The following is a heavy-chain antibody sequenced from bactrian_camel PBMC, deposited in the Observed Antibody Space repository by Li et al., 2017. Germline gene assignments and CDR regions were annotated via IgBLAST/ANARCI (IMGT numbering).Heavy chain of an antibody. CDR1: GSTSTDAC. Sequence: HVQLVESGGGSVQAGGSLSLSCVASGSTSTDACISWFRQVLGKEREWVAFIYEGGIATHYADSVKGRFTIAQDPTKNAVYLQMNSLKPEDTAMYYCAAEERSLIGEPCKNAQMTRPMDYWGKGTQVTVS. D-gene: IGHD1*01. V-gene: IGHV3-3*01. CDR2: IYEGGIAT. J-gene: IGHJ7*01.